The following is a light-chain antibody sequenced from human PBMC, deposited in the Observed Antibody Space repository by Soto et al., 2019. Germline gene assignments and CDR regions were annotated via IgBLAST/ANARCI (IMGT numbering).Light chain of an antibody. Sequence: EIVMTQSPATLSVSPGERATLSCMASQSVSSNLAWYQQKPGQAPRILIFGASTRATGIPARFSGRGSSTEITLTITSLQSADFAAYYCEQYNNWPPWTFGQGTKVDFK. CDR2: GAS. CDR3: EQYNNWPPWT. V-gene: IGKV3-15*01. J-gene: IGKJ1*01. CDR1: QSVSSN.